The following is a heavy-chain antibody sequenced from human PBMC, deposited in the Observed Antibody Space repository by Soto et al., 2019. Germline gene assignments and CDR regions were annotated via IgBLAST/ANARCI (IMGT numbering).Heavy chain of an antibody. CDR3: ARMGDVPYYYYGMDV. D-gene: IGHD3-16*01. CDR1: GYTFSTYG. CDR2: INGYNGNT. Sequence: QVQLVQSGAEVKKPGASVKFSCKASGYTFSTYGISWVRQAPGQGLEWMGWINGYNGNTNYAPKLQGRITMTTDTSTTTAYMELRSLRSDDTAVYYCARMGDVPYYYYGMDVCGQGTTVTVSS. V-gene: IGHV1-18*01. J-gene: IGHJ6*02.